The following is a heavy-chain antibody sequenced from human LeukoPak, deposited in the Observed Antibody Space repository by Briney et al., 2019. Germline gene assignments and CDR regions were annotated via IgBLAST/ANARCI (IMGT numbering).Heavy chain of an antibody. CDR1: GYTFTNYG. Sequence: GASVKVSCKASGYTFTNYGISWVRQAPGQGLEWMGWISAYNGNTNYAQKLQGRVTMTTDTSTSTAYMELRSLRSDDTAVYYCARDLTPQAVYYHDSSGVHYWGQGTLVTVSS. D-gene: IGHD3-22*01. V-gene: IGHV1-18*01. CDR3: ARDLTPQAVYYHDSSGVHY. CDR2: ISAYNGNT. J-gene: IGHJ4*02.